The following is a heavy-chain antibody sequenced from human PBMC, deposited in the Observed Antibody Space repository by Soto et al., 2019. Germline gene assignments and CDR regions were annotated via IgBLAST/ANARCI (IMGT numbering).Heavy chain of an antibody. Sequence: PGESLKISCKDSEYSLTNSFSSYWIGWARQMPGKGLERMGIIYPAASDIRYNPSFQGQITISADKSTRTAYLQWSSLKASDTAMYYCARDRYSSGWYVFWFDPWGQGTLVTVSS. D-gene: IGHD6-19*01. J-gene: IGHJ5*02. CDR1: EYSLTNSFSSYW. CDR3: ARDRYSSGWYVFWFDP. V-gene: IGHV5-51*01. CDR2: IYPAASDI.